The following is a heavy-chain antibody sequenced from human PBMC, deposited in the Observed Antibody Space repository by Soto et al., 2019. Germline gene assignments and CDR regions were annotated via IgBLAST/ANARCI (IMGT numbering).Heavy chain of an antibody. V-gene: IGHV1-69*02. CDR2: IIPVLGVT. J-gene: IGHJ6*02. Sequence: QVQLVQSGAEVKKPGSSVKVSCQASGSTFSSYTVSWVRQAPGQGLEWMGRIIPVLGVTNYAPKFKARVTISADKSKTTAYMELSSLRSGDTAVYYCARRRYCGADCYSNYYYGMDVWGQGTTVTVSS. CDR3: ARRRYCGADCYSNYYYGMDV. D-gene: IGHD2-21*02. CDR1: GSTFSSYT.